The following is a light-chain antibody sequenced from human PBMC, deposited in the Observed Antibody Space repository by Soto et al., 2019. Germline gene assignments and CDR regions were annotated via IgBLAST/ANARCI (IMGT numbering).Light chain of an antibody. J-gene: IGKJ5*01. Sequence: ETVLTQSPGTLSLSPGERATLSCRASQSVSSNLAWYQQKPGQAPRLLIYGASTRATGIPARFSGSGSGTEFTLTISRLEPEDFALYYCQQYVGSPITFGQGTRLEIK. V-gene: IGKV3-20*01. CDR1: QSVSSN. CDR3: QQYVGSPIT. CDR2: GAS.